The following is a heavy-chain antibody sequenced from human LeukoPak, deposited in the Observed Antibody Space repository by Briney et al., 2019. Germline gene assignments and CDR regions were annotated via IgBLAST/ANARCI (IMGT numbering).Heavy chain of an antibody. D-gene: IGHD5-18*01. CDR2: IIGSGGST. Sequence: LGLSSTAPVFTLTTYAISWVRKPPGKGLEGGSAIIGSGGSTYYADSVKGRFTIPRDNSKNTLYLHMKSLRAEEKSVYYGAKAGTAMGYYWGEGTMVTVS. V-gene: IGHV3-23*01. CDR3: AKAGTAMGYY. J-gene: IGHJ4*02. CDR1: VFTLTTYA.